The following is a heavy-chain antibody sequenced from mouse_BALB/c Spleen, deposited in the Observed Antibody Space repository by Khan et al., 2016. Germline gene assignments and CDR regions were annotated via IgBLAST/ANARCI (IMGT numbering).Heavy chain of an antibody. D-gene: IGHD1-1*01. CDR3: TRSGGSFYDY. V-gene: IGHV1-69*02. CDR2: IYPSDSYT. J-gene: IGHJ2*01. CDR1: GYIFTSYW. Sequence: QVQLKQSGAELVRPGASVKLSCKASGYIFTSYWLNWVKQRPGQGLEWIGNIYPSDSYTTYNQKFKDKAALTVDKSSSTAYMQLSSPTSEDSAVYYCTRSGGSFYDYWGQGTTLTVSS.